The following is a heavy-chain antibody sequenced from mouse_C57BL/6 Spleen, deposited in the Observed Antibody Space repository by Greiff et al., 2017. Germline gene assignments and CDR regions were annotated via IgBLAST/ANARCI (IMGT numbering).Heavy chain of an antibody. CDR1: GFTFSSYA. CDR3: ARDYYYGSSWFAY. Sequence: EVQVVESGGGLVKPGGSLKLSCAASGFTFSSYAMSWVRQTPEKRLEWVATISDGGSYTYYPDNVKGRFTISRDNAKNNLYLQMSHLKSEDTAMYYCARDYYYGSSWFAYWCQGTLVTVSA. V-gene: IGHV5-4*01. J-gene: IGHJ3*01. CDR2: ISDGGSYT. D-gene: IGHD1-1*01.